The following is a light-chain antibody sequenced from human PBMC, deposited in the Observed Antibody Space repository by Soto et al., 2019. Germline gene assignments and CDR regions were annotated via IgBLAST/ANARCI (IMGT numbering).Light chain of an antibody. CDR2: EVS. CDR1: SIDVGDNNY. V-gene: IGLV2-14*01. J-gene: IGLJ1*01. Sequence: QSALAQPASVSGSPGQSITISCSGSSIDVGDNNYVSWYQHHPGKAPKLIIYEVSNRPSGVSNRFSGSSSDNTASLTISGLLPDDEADYYCSSYTTSSTPSYVFGTGTKVTV. CDR3: SSYTTSSTPSYV.